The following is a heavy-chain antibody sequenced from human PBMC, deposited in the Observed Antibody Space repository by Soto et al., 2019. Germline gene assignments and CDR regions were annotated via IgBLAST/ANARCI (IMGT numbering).Heavy chain of an antibody. CDR1: GGSISSGGYY. J-gene: IGHJ4*02. CDR2: IYYSGST. Sequence: PSETLSLTCTVSGGSISSGGYYWSWIRQHPGKGLEWIGYIYYSGSTYYNPSLKSRVTISVDTSKNQFSLKLSSVTAADTAVYYCAKDFLRSEWTGTTYYFDYWGQGTLVTVSS. D-gene: IGHD1-7*01. CDR3: AKDFLRSEWTGTTYYFDY. V-gene: IGHV4-31*03.